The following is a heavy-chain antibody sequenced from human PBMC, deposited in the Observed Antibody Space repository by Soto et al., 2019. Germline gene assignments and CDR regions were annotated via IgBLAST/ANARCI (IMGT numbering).Heavy chain of an antibody. Sequence: EVQLVESGGGLVQPGGSLRLSCAASGFTFSSYWMSWVRQAPGKGLEWVANIKQDGSEKYYVDSVKGRFTISRDNAKNSLYLQMNSLRAEDTAVYYCARESSHGYSYGYDPYYFDYWGQGTLVTVSS. CDR1: GFTFSSYW. V-gene: IGHV3-7*01. CDR2: IKQDGSEK. CDR3: ARESSHGYSYGYDPYYFDY. D-gene: IGHD5-18*01. J-gene: IGHJ4*02.